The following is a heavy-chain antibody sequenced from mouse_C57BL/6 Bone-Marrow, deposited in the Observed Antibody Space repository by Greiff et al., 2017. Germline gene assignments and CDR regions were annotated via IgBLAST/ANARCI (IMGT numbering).Heavy chain of an antibody. CDR1: GYSFTDYN. CDR3: ASGYYDGRPWFAY. D-gene: IGHD1-1*01. Sequence: EVQLQQSGPELVKPGASVKISCKASGYSFTDYNMNWVKQSNGQSLEWIGGINPNYGTTSYNPKFKGKATLTADQSSSTAYMQLNSLTSEDSAVXYCASGYYDGRPWFAYWGQGTLLTVSA. V-gene: IGHV1-39*01. J-gene: IGHJ3*01. CDR2: INPNYGTT.